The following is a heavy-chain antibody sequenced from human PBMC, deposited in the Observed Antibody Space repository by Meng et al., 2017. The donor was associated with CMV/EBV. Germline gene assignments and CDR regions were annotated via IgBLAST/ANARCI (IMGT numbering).Heavy chain of an antibody. J-gene: IGHJ4*02. V-gene: IGHV2-70D*14. CDR1: GSSPSTSGMR. Sequence: GPTLVKPPQTLTLTCTCSGSSPSTSGMRVRWTRQPPGKALEWLARIDWDDDKFYSTSLKTRLTISKDTSKDQVVLTMTNMDPVDTATYYCARTTVEGYSNAMFDYWGQGTLVTVSS. CDR3: ARTTVEGYSNAMFDY. CDR2: IDWDDDK. D-gene: IGHD6-13*01.